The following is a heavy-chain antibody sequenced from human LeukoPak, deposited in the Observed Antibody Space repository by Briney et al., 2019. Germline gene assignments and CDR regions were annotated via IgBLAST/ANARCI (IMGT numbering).Heavy chain of an antibody. Sequence: ASVKVSCKAAGYTFTSYGISWVRQAPGQGLEWMGWTSAYNGNTNYAQKLQGRVTMTTDTSTSTAYMELRSLRSDDTAVYYCARVKNSYWFDPWGQGTLVTVSS. J-gene: IGHJ5*02. CDR2: TSAYNGNT. D-gene: IGHD1-7*01. V-gene: IGHV1-18*01. CDR3: ARVKNSYWFDP. CDR1: GYTFTSYG.